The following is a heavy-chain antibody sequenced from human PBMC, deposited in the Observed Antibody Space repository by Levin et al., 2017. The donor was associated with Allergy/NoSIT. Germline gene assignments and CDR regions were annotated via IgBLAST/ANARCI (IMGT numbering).Heavy chain of an antibody. CDR1: GFTFSSFA. CDR3: ATEGGSGSGDAFDI. D-gene: IGHD3-10*01. J-gene: IGHJ3*02. CDR2: ISYDGSNK. V-gene: IGHV3-30-3*01. Sequence: GESLKISCAASGFTFSSFAMHWVRQAPGKGLEWVALISYDGSNKYYADSVKGRFTISRDNSKNTLYLQMNSLRAEDTAVYYCATEGGSGSGDAFDIWGQGTMVTVSS.